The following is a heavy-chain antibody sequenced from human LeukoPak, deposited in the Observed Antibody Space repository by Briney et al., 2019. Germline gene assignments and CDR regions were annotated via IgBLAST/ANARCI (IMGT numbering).Heavy chain of an antibody. Sequence: GGSLRLSCAASGFTFSTYSINWVRQAPGKGLEWVSYISSDSSTIYYADSLKGRFTISRDNAKNSLYLQMNSLRAEDTAVYYCARLGWGSYRAHDYWGQGTLVTVSS. J-gene: IGHJ4*02. CDR3: ARLGWGSYRAHDY. CDR1: GFTFSTYS. CDR2: ISSDSSTI. V-gene: IGHV3-48*04. D-gene: IGHD3-16*02.